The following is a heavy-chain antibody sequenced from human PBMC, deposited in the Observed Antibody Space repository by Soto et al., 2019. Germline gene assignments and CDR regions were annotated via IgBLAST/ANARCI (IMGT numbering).Heavy chain of an antibody. CDR3: AKRRGVGGHFDY. J-gene: IGHJ4*02. V-gene: IGHV3-23*01. D-gene: IGHD2-8*02. CDR2: VSIGGST. CDR1: GFTFSSYA. Sequence: DVQLLESGGGLVQPEGSLRLSCAASGFTFSSYAMGWVRQGPGKGLEWVAVVSIGGSTHYADSVRGRFTISRDNSKNTLSLQMNSLTAEDPAVYFCAKRRGVGGHFDYWGQGALVPVSS.